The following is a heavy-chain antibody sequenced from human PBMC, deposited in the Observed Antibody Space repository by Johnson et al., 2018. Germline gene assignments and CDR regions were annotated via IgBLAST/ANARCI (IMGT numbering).Heavy chain of an antibody. J-gene: IGHJ1*01. CDR2: FIPIVGAA. D-gene: IGHD3-3*01. CDR1: GGTFSSYG. V-gene: IGHV1-69*01. Sequence: QVQLVQSGAEVKKXGSSXKVXCKASGGTFSSYGISWVRQAPGQGLEWMGGFIPIVGAANYGQKFQGRVTITADESTNTAYMELSSLRSEDTAGYYCATPISAGAEYFQHWGQGTLVTVSS. CDR3: ATPISAGAEYFQH.